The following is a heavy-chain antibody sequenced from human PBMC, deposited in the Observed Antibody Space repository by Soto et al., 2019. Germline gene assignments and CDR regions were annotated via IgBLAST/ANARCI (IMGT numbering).Heavy chain of an antibody. J-gene: IGHJ6*02. V-gene: IGHV3-53*02. CDR1: GFTVSSNY. CDR3: ARDRPLLDGFGAGRFMDV. D-gene: IGHD6-13*01. CDR2: IYSGGST. Sequence: EVQLVETGGGLIQPGGSLRLSCAASGFTVSSNYMSWVRQAPGKGLEWVSVIYSGGSTYYADSVKGRFTISRDNSKNTLYLQMNSLRAEDTAVYYCARDRPLLDGFGAGRFMDVWGQGTTVTVSS.